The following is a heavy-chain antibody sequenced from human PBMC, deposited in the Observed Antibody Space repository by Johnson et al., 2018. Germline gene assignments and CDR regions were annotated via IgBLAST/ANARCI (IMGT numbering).Heavy chain of an antibody. V-gene: IGHV3-48*01. CDR2: ICSSGSTM. CDR1: GFTFSTYS. Sequence: VQLLESGGGLVQPGGSLRLSCAASGFTFSTYSMNWVRPAPGKGLGWVSYICSSGSTMYYGDSVRGRFTISRDNAKNSLYLQMNSLRAEDTAVYDCARVPATDYFDYMDVWGRGTTVNGSS. D-gene: IGHD2-2*01. J-gene: IGHJ6*03. CDR3: ARVPATDYFDYMDV.